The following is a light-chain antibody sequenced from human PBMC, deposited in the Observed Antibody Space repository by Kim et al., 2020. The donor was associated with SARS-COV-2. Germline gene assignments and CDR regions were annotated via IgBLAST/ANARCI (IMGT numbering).Light chain of an antibody. Sequence: AIQLTQSPSSLSASVGDRVTITCRTSQDIDSALAWYQQQPGTPPKLLIFHASSLQGGVPSRFSGSESGTDFTLTISSLQPEDFATYFCQQVNGSPFTFGGGTKLEI. CDR3: QQVNGSPFT. V-gene: IGKV1-13*02. CDR2: HAS. CDR1: QDIDSA. J-gene: IGKJ4*01.